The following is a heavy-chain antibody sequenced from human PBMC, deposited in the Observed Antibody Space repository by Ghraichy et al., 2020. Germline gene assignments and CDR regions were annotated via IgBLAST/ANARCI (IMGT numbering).Heavy chain of an antibody. J-gene: IGHJ5*02. CDR1: GGSFSGYY. CDR2: INHSGST. D-gene: IGHD3-10*01. V-gene: IGHV4-34*01. Sequence: SETLSLTCAVYGGSFSGYYWSWIRQPPGKGLEWIGEINHSGSTNYNPSLKSRVTISVDTSKNQFSLKLSSVTAADTAVYYCARRFRITMVRGVNYFDPWGQGTLVTVSS. CDR3: ARRFRITMVRGVNYFDP.